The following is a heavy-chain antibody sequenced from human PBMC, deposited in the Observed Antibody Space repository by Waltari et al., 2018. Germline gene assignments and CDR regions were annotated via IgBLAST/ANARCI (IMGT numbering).Heavy chain of an antibody. D-gene: IGHD3-9*01. J-gene: IGHJ4*02. CDR1: GGSISSGDYY. CDR3: ARGTWYDILTGYYTFDY. CDR2: IYYSGST. Sequence: QVQLQESGPGLVKPSQTLSLTCTVSGGSISSGDYYWSWIRQPPGKGLEWIGYIYYSGSTYYNPSLKSRVTISVDTSKNQFSLKLSSVTAADTAVYYCARGTWYDILTGYYTFDYWGQGTLVTVSS. V-gene: IGHV4-30-4*08.